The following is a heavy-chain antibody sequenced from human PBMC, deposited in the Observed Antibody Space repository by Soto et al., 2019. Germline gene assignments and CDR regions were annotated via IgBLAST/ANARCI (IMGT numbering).Heavy chain of an antibody. J-gene: IGHJ5*02. CDR3: AKGPQGENP. D-gene: IGHD1-26*01. CDR2: ISYDGSNK. V-gene: IGHV3-30*18. CDR1: GFTFSSYG. Sequence: GGSLRLSCAASGFTFSSYGMHWVRQAPGKGLEWVAVISYDGSNKYYADSVKGRFTISRDNSKNTPYLQMNSLRAEDTAVYYCAKGPQGENPWGQGTLVTVSS.